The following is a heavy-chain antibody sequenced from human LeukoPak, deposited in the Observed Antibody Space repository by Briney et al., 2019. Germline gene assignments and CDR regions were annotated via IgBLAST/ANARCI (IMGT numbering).Heavy chain of an antibody. CDR1: GFSFSSYA. Sequence: GGSLRLSCAASGFSFSSYAMYWVRQAPGKGLEWVSAIDSSGDNTYYADSVKGRFTISRDISKHTLFLQMISLRAEDTAVYYCAKRAASGGYFDYWGQGTLVTVSS. CDR3: AKRAASGGYFDY. V-gene: IGHV3-23*01. J-gene: IGHJ4*02. CDR2: IDSSGDNT. D-gene: IGHD6-25*01.